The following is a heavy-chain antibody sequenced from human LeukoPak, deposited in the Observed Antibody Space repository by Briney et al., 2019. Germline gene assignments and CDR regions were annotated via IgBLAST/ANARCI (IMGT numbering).Heavy chain of an antibody. J-gene: IGHJ4*02. CDR2: INPNSGGT. Sequence: ASVKVFCKASGYTFTGYYMHWVRQAPGQGLEWMGWINPNSGGTNYAQKFQGRVTMTRDTSISTAYMELNRLRPDDTAVYYCARADSASSHLDYWGQGTLVTVSS. D-gene: IGHD3-22*01. CDR3: ARADSASSHLDY. V-gene: IGHV1-2*02. CDR1: GYTFTGYY.